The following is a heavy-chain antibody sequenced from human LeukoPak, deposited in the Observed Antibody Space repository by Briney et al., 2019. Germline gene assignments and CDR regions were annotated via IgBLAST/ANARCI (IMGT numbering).Heavy chain of an antibody. D-gene: IGHD4-4*01. V-gene: IGHV4-34*01. J-gene: IGHJ4*02. CDR1: GGSFSGYY. CDR3: ARHRRDGYNNTYFDY. Sequence: PSETLSLTCAVYGGSFSGYYWSWIRQPPGKGLEWIGEINHSGSTNYNPSLKSRVTISVDTSKNQFSLKLSSVTAADTAVYYCARHRRDGYNNTYFDYWGQGTLVTVSS. CDR2: INHSGST.